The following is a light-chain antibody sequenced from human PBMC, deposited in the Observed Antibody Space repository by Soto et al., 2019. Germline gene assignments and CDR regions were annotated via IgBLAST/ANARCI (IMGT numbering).Light chain of an antibody. Sequence: EIVLTQSPGTLSLSPGERATLSCRASQSVSSSYLAWYQQKPGQAPRLHIYGASSRATGIPDRFSGSGSGTDFTLTISRLELEDFAVYYCQQYGSSPPFTFGRGTKVEIK. CDR1: QSVSSSY. CDR3: QQYGSSPPFT. CDR2: GAS. V-gene: IGKV3-20*01. J-gene: IGKJ4*01.